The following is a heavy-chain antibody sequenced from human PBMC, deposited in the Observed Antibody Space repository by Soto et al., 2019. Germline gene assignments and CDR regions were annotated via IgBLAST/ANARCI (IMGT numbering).Heavy chain of an antibody. V-gene: IGHV1-18*04. D-gene: IGHD6-6*01. CDR1: GYTVTSYG. CDR3: ARAGRGQLAILDY. CDR2: ISAYNGNT. Sequence: ASVKVSCKASGYTVTSYGISWGRQAPGPGLEPMRWISAYNGNTNSAQKLQGRVIMTTDTSTSTAYMELRSLRSAATAVYYCARAGRGQLAILDYWGQGPLVTASS. J-gene: IGHJ4*02.